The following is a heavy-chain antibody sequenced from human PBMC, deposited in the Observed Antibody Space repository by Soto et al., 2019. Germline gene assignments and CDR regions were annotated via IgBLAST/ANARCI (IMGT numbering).Heavy chain of an antibody. D-gene: IGHD2-21*02. V-gene: IGHV1-46*01. J-gene: IGHJ4*02. Sequence: QVQLVQSGAEVKKPGASVKVSCKASGDTFTDYYIHWVRQAPGQGLEWMGTVNPSGGHTTYAQHFLGRMTMTRDTSTSTRCMELTSLTSADTAVYYCARGGHVVVVTAAVDYWGQGTLVTVSS. CDR3: ARGGHVVVVTAAVDY. CDR1: GDTFTDYY. CDR2: VNPSGGHT.